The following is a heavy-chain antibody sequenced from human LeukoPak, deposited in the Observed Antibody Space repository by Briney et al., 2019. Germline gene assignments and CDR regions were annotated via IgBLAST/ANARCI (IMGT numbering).Heavy chain of an antibody. CDR1: EFTFAIYA. CDR2: ISYDGNNK. D-gene: IGHD3-22*01. CDR3: ARDLVGGWDDSSGYYYGYFDY. J-gene: IGHJ4*02. Sequence: PGTSLRLSCAASEFTFAIYAMHWVRQAPGKGLEWVAVISYDGNNKYYADSVKGRFTISRDNSKNTLYLQMNSLRAEDTAVYYCARDLVGGWDDSSGYYYGYFDYWGQGTLVTVSS. V-gene: IGHV3-30-3*01.